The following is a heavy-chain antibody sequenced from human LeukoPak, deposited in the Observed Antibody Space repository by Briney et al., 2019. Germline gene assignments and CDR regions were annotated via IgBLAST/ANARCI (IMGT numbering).Heavy chain of an antibody. D-gene: IGHD5-12*01. CDR1: GDSVSRNSAA. Sequence: SQTLSLTCAISGDSVSRNSAAWNWIRQSPSRGLEWLGRTYYRSKWYNDYAVSVKSRITINPDTSKNQFSLQLNSVTPEDTAVYYCARGFGSGYDFPTYYYGMDVWGQGTTVTVSS. V-gene: IGHV6-1*01. J-gene: IGHJ6*02. CDR3: ARGFGSGYDFPTYYYGMDV. CDR2: TYYRSKWYN.